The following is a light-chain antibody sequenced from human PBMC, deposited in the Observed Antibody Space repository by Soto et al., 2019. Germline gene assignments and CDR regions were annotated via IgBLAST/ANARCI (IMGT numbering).Light chain of an antibody. CDR3: CSYAGSSTLYV. CDR1: SSDVGSYNL. Sequence: QSVLTQPASVSGSPGQSITISCTGTSSDVGSYNLVSWYQQHPGKAPKLMIYEVSKRPSGVSNRFSGSKSGNTASLTISGLQAEDEVDYYCCSYAGSSTLYVFGTGTKVTV. J-gene: IGLJ1*01. V-gene: IGLV2-23*02. CDR2: EVS.